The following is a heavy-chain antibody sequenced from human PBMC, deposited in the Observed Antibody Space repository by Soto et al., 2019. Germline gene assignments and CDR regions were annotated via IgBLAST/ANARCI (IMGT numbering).Heavy chain of an antibody. Sequence: QVQLVQSGAEVKKPGSSVRVSCKASGGTFSNFGFSWVRQAPGQGLEWMGGIIPTFASSNYAQKFQGRLTITADESTSTAYMDLSSLRSEYTAVYFCAKDVGFQQLLFVFETWGQGTLVTVSS. J-gene: IGHJ5*02. V-gene: IGHV1-69*01. D-gene: IGHD6-13*01. CDR2: IIPTFASS. CDR3: AKDVGFQQLLFVFET. CDR1: GGTFSNFG.